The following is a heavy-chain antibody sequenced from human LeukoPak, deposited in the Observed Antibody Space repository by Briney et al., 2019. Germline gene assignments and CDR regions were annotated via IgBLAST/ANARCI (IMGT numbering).Heavy chain of an antibody. CDR1: GYTLTELS. CDR3: ETLQSSGWYYFAY. D-gene: IGHD6-19*01. CDR2: FDPEDGET. J-gene: IGHJ4*02. V-gene: IGHV1-24*01. Sequence: GASVKVSCKVSGYTLTELSMHWVRQAPGKGLEWMGGFDPEDGETIYAQKFQGRVTMTEDTSTDTAYMELSSLRSEDTAVYYCETLQSSGWYYFAYWGQGPLVTVSS.